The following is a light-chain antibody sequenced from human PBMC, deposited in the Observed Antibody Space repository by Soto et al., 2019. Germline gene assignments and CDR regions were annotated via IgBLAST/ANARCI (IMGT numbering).Light chain of an antibody. CDR3: SSYTSSSTRDV. CDR2: EVS. Sequence: QSALTQPASVSGSPGQSITISCTGTSSDVGGYNYVSWYQQHPGKAPKLMIYEVSNRPSGVSNRFSGSKSGNTASLTISGLQAEDEADYYCSSYTSSSTRDVFGTGTKLTVL. CDR1: SSDVGGYNY. V-gene: IGLV2-14*01. J-gene: IGLJ1*01.